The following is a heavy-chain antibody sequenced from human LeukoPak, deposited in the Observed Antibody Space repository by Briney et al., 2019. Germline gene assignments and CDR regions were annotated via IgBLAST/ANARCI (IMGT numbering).Heavy chain of an antibody. V-gene: IGHV3-11*01. D-gene: IGHD2-15*01. CDR1: GFTFSDYY. CDR2: ISSSGSTI. CDR3: ARRYSPSIEYYFDY. J-gene: IGHJ4*02. Sequence: GGSPRLSCAASGFTFSDYYMSWIRQAPGKGLGWVSYISSSGSTIYYADSVKGRFTISRDNAKNSLYLQMNSLRAEDTAVYYCARRYSPSIEYYFDYWGQGTLVTVSS.